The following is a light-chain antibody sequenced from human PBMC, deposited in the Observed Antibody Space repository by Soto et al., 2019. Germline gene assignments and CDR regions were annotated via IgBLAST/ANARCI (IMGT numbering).Light chain of an antibody. CDR1: QSISSY. CDR3: QQSYSTPYT. J-gene: IGKJ2*01. V-gene: IGKV1-39*01. Sequence: DIQMTQSPSSLSASVGDRVTIICRASQSISSYLNWYQQKPGKAPKLLMFGAFNLQSGVPSRFSGSGSGTDFTLTISPLQPEDFATYYCQQSYSTPYTFGQGTKLEIK. CDR2: GAF.